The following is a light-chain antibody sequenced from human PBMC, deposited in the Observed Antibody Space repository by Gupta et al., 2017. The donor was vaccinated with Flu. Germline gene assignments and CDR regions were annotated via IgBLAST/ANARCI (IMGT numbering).Light chain of an antibody. J-gene: IGKJ5*01. V-gene: IGKV3-15*01. CDR1: QSVSSN. CDR3: QQYDNWPPIT. CDR2: GAS. Sequence: ATLSVSPGERATLTCRASQSVSSNLAWYQQKPGQAPRLLIYGASTRATGIPARFSGSGSGTDFTLTISSLQSEDFAVYYCQQYDNWPPITFGQGTRLEIK.